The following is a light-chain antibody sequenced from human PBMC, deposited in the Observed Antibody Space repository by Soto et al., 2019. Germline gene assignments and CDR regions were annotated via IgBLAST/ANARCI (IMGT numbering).Light chain of an antibody. J-gene: IGLJ3*02. Sequence: QSALTQPASVSGSPGQSITISCTGTISDVGGYNYVSWYQQHPGKAPKLMIYEVSNRPSGVSNRFSGSKSGNTASLTISGLQAEDEADYYCSSYTSSSTRVFGGGTKFTVL. CDR1: ISDVGGYNY. CDR2: EVS. CDR3: SSYTSSSTRV. V-gene: IGLV2-14*01.